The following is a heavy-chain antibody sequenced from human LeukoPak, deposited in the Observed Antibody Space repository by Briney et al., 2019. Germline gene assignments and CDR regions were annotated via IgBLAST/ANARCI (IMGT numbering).Heavy chain of an antibody. CDR2: IYYSGST. CDR3: ARLTMKNYYFDY. V-gene: IGHV4-61*01. CDR1: GGSISGGTYY. Sequence: PSETLSLTCTVSGGSISGGTYYWGWIRQPPGKGLEWIGYIYYSGSTNYNPSLKSRVTISVDTSKNQFSLNLSSVTAADTAVYYCARLTMKNYYFDYWGQGTLVTVSS. D-gene: IGHD3-22*01. J-gene: IGHJ4*02.